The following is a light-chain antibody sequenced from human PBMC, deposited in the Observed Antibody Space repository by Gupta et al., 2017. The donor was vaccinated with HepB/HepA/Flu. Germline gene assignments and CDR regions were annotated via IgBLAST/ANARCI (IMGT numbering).Light chain of an antibody. J-gene: IGLJ1*01. Sequence: VLTPPPSASGTPGPRVAISCSGSRSNVGRDNVYWYRQLPGTAPKLLIYNDDRRPSGVPDRFSGSKYGTSASLAISGLRSEDEADYYCAAWDNSRSDYVFGTGTWVTVL. CDR3: AAWDNSRSDYV. V-gene: IGLV1-47*02. CDR2: NDD. CDR1: RSNVGRDN.